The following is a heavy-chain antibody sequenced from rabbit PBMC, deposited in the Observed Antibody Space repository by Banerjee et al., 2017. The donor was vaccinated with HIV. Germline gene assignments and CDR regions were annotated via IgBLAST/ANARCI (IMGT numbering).Heavy chain of an antibody. CDR3: GRGLTLADL. V-gene: IGHV1S45*01. CDR2: IYSGSNGNA. CDR1: GFSFISNA. D-gene: IGHD4-2*01. Sequence: QEQLVEYGGDLVQPEGSLTLTCTASGFSFISNAMCWVRQAPGKGLEWIACIYSGSNGNAYYASWAKGRFTISKTSSTTVTLQMTGLTAADTATYFCGRGLTLADLWGPGTLVTVS. J-gene: IGHJ4*01.